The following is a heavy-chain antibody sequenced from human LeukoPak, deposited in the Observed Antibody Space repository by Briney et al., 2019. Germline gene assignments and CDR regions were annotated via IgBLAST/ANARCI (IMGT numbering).Heavy chain of an antibody. V-gene: IGHV3-48*04. Sequence: GGSLRLSCVASGFTFSSYSMNWVRQAPGKGLEWVSYISSSSSTIYYADSVKGRFTISRDNAKNSLYLQMNSLRAEDTAVYYCARLYGSGSFAFDYWGQGTLVTVSS. CDR1: GFTFSSYS. J-gene: IGHJ4*02. D-gene: IGHD3-10*01. CDR2: ISSSSSTI. CDR3: ARLYGSGSFAFDY.